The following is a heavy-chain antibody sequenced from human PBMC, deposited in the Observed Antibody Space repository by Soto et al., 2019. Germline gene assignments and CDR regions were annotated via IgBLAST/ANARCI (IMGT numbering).Heavy chain of an antibody. CDR1: GYTFTGYY. Sequence: GASVKVSCKASGYTFTGYYMHWVRQAPGQGLEWMGWINPNSGETIYAQKFQGRVTMTEDTSTDTAYMELSSLRSEDTAVYYCATFTVDTAMGHPLINYYYYGMDVWGQGTTVTVSS. V-gene: IGHV1-2*02. CDR2: INPNSGET. D-gene: IGHD5-18*01. J-gene: IGHJ6*02. CDR3: ATFTVDTAMGHPLINYYYYGMDV.